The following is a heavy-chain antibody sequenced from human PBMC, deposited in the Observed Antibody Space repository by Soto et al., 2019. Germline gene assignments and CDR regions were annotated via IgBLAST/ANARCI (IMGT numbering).Heavy chain of an antibody. Sequence: SETLSLTCTVSGASIGSYYWSWIRQPPGKGLEWIGYIYYSGSTNYNPSLKSRVTISVDMSRNQISLKLRSVTAADTAVYYCARGDYYAIGYWGQGSLVTVSS. CDR1: GASIGSYY. CDR2: IYYSGST. CDR3: ARGDYYAIGY. D-gene: IGHD2-8*01. V-gene: IGHV4-59*01. J-gene: IGHJ4*02.